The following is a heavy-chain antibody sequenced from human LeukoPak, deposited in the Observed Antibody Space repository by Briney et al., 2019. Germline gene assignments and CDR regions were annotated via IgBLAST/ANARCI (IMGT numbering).Heavy chain of an antibody. J-gene: IGHJ6*03. D-gene: IGHD3-22*01. CDR1: GFTFSSYG. CDR2: IRYDGSNK. CDR3: AKGTPPYDSSGYYYFYYYYMDV. V-gene: IGHV3-30*02. Sequence: GGSLRLSCAASGFTFSSYGMHWVRQAPGKGLEWVAFIRYDGSNKYYADSVKGRFTISRDNSKNTLYLQMNSLRAEDTAVYYCAKGTPPYDSSGYYYFYYYYMDVWGKGTTVTVSS.